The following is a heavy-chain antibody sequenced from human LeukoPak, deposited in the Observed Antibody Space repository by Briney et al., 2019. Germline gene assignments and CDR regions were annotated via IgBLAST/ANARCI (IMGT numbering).Heavy chain of an antibody. Sequence: PSETLSLTCTVSGGSISSGGYYWSWIRQHPGKGLEWIGYIYYSGSTYYNPSLKSRVTISVDTSKNQFSLKLSSVTAADTAVYYCARGRYFDWLYDYWGQGTLVTVSS. CDR1: GGSISSGGYY. V-gene: IGHV4-31*03. J-gene: IGHJ4*02. CDR3: ARGRYFDWLYDY. CDR2: IYYSGST. D-gene: IGHD3-9*01.